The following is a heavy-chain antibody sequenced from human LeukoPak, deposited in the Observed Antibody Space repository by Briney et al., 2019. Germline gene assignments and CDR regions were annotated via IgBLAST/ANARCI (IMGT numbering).Heavy chain of an antibody. CDR1: GGTFSSYA. J-gene: IGHJ4*02. CDR3: ARDRGASSGPLDY. D-gene: IGHD6-19*01. CDR2: IIPIFGTA. V-gene: IGHV1-69*05. Sequence: ASVKVSCKASGGTFSSYAISWVRQAPGQGLEWMGRIIPIFGTANYAQKFPGRVTITTDESTSTAYMELSSLRSEDTAVYYCARDRGASSGPLDYWGQGTLVTVSS.